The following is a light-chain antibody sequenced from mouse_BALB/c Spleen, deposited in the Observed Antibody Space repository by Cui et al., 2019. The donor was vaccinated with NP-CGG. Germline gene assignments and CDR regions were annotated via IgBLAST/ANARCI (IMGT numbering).Light chain of an antibody. J-gene: IGLJ1*01. Sequence: QGVLSQESALTTSPGETVTLTCRSRTGAVTTSNYANWVQEKPDHLFTGLIGGTNNRAPGVPARFSGSLIGDKAALTITGAQTEDETIYFCALWYSNHWVFGGGTKLTVL. V-gene: IGLV1*01. CDR3: ALWYSNHWV. CDR2: GTN. CDR1: TGAVTTSNY.